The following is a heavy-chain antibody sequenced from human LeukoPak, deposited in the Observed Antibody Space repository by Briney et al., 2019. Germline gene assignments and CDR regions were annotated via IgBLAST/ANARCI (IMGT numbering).Heavy chain of an antibody. V-gene: IGHV3-7*01. D-gene: IGHD4-11*01. Sequence: PGGSLRLSCAASGFTFSSYWMSWVRQAPGKGLEWVANIKQDGSEKYYVDSVKGRFTISRDNAKNSLYLQMNSLRAEDTAVYYCARDSNVEAYYFDYWGQGTLVTVSS. CDR1: GFTFSSYW. CDR3: ARDSNVEAYYFDY. J-gene: IGHJ4*02. CDR2: IKQDGSEK.